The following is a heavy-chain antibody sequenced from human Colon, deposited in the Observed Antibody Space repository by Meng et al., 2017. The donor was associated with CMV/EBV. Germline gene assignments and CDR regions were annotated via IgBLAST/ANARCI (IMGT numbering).Heavy chain of an antibody. CDR3: ARRTTDGHDSVRAFDI. D-gene: IGHD4-17*01. Sequence: ESLRLSCTVSGDSISSQYYYWDWMRQPPGQGLEWIGSVYYSGSTFYNPSLTSRVTMSVDTSKNQFSLKLTSVTAADTAVYFCARRTTDGHDSVRAFDIWGQGTMVTVSS. V-gene: IGHV4-39*07. CDR2: VYYSGST. CDR1: GDSISSQYYY. J-gene: IGHJ3*02.